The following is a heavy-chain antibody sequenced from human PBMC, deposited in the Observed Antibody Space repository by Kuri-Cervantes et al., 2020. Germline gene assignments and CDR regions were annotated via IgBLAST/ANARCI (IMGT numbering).Heavy chain of an antibody. CDR2: MNPNSGNT. CDR1: GYTFTSYD. D-gene: IGHD6-13*01. V-gene: IGHV1-8*01. J-gene: IGHJ4*02. CDR3: ARRPGSRSIAAAGTYYFDY. Sequence: ASVKVSCKASGYTFTSYDINWVRQATGQGLEWMGWMNPNSGNTGYAQKFQGRVTMTRNTSISTAYMEPSSLRSEDTAVYYCARRPGSRSIAAAGTYYFDYWGQGTLVTVSS.